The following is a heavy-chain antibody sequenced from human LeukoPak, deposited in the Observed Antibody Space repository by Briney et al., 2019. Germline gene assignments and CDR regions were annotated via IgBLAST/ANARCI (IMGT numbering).Heavy chain of an antibody. D-gene: IGHD1-26*01. CDR3: ARLNGSYSDLARFDY. J-gene: IGHJ4*02. CDR2: IYPGDSDT. CDR1: GYSFTSYW. V-gene: IGHV5-51*01. Sequence: GESLKISCKGSGYSFTSYWIGWVRLMPGKGLEWMGIIYPGDSDTRYSPSFQGQVTISADKSISTAYLQWSSLKASDTAMYYCARLNGSYSDLARFDYWGQGTLVTVSS.